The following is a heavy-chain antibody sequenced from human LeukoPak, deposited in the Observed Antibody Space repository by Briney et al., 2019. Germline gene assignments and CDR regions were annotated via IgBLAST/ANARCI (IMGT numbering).Heavy chain of an antibody. Sequence: PGGSLRLSCAASGFTFSSYAMSWVRQAPGKGLEWVSAISGSGGSTYYADSVKSRFTISRDNSQNKLYLQMNSLRAEDTAVYYCAKAESLMVYAIYDYYYYMDVWGKGTTVTVSS. D-gene: IGHD2-8*01. V-gene: IGHV3-23*01. J-gene: IGHJ6*03. CDR3: AKAESLMVYAIYDYYYYMDV. CDR1: GFTFSSYA. CDR2: ISGSGGST.